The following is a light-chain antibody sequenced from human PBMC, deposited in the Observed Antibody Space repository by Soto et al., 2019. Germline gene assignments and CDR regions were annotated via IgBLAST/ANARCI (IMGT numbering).Light chain of an antibody. J-gene: IGLJ1*01. V-gene: IGLV1-40*01. CDR3: QSYDNSLSGSGV. CDR2: GNS. CDR1: TSNIGAGYD. Sequence: HCVLAQPPSLSDTPGKRVTISCTGSTSNIGAGYDVHWYQHVPGTAPRLLIFGNSNRPSGVPDRFSGSKSGPSAFLAITGLQAEDEADYYCQSYDNSLSGSGVFGTGTKVTVL.